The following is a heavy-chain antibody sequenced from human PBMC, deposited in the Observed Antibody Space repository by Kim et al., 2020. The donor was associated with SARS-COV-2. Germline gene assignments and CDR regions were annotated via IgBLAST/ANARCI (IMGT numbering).Heavy chain of an antibody. CDR3: ARDQVGAIDWYFDL. J-gene: IGHJ2*01. CDR2: IYSGGST. D-gene: IGHD1-26*01. V-gene: IGHV3-53*04. Sequence: GGSLRLSCAASGFTVSSNYMSWVRQAPGKGLEWVSVIYSGGSTYYADSVKGRFTISRHNSKNTLYLQMNSLRAEDTAVYYCARDQVGAIDWYFDLWGRGTLVTVSS. CDR1: GFTVSSNY.